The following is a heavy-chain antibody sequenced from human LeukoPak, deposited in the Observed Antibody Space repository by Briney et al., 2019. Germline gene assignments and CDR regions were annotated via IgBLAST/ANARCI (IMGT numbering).Heavy chain of an antibody. J-gene: IGHJ3*02. CDR1: GGSISRSGYY. CDR3: ARVENVIYYDSRAGAFDI. Sequence: SQTLSLTCTVSGGSISRSGYYWSWIRQHPGKGLEWIGYIYYSGSTYYNPSLKSRVTISVDTSKNQFSLKLSSVTAADTAVYYCARVENVIYYDSRAGAFDIWGQGTMVTVSS. CDR2: IYYSGST. V-gene: IGHV4-31*03. D-gene: IGHD3-22*01.